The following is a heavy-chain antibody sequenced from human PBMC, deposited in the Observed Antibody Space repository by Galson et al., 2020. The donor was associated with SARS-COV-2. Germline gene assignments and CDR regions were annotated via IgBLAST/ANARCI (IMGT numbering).Heavy chain of an antibody. J-gene: IGHJ4*02. V-gene: IGHV1-46*01. CDR1: GYTFTSYY. CDR3: AREIPYYYDSSGMDY. D-gene: IGHD3-22*01. CDR2: INPSGGST. Sequence: ASVKVSCKASGYTFTSYYMHWVRQAPGQGLEWMGIINPSGGSTSYAQKFQGRVTMTRDTSTSTVYMELSSLRSEDTAVYYCAREIPYYYDSSGMDYWGQGTLVTVSS.